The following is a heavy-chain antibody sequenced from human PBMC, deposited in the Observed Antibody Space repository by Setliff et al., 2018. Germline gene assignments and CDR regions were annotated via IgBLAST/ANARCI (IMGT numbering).Heavy chain of an antibody. Sequence: SETLSLTCAVSSGSISYNNWWTWVRQPPGKGLEWIGEIYHTESTNYNPSLKSRVTISLDKSKNQFSLELSSVTAADTAVYYCARAPRYFDSTGSYFDGWGQGTLVTVSS. CDR2: IYHTEST. CDR3: ARAPRYFDSTGSYFDG. V-gene: IGHV4-4*02. CDR1: SGSISYNNW. J-gene: IGHJ4*02. D-gene: IGHD3-22*01.